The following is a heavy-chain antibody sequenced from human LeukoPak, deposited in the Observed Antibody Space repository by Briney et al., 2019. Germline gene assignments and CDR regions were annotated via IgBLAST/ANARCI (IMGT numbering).Heavy chain of an antibody. Sequence: SETLSLTCSVSDDSITMYYWTWIRQPPGKGLEWIGYVYHTGSTNFNPSLNGRVTIFRDTSRNLFSLRLTSVTAANTAVYFCARGRVSSSTWHSTYYYYFYMDVWGKGTTVTVSS. J-gene: IGHJ6*03. CDR2: VYHTGST. D-gene: IGHD4-11*01. V-gene: IGHV4-59*01. CDR3: ARGRVSSSTWHSTYYYYFYMDV. CDR1: DDSITMYY.